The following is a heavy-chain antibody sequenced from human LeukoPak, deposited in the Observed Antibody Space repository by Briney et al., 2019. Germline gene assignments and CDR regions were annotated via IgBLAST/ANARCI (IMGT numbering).Heavy chain of an antibody. CDR2: IRSKANSYAT. CDR3: TSYYGSGKRAFDI. V-gene: IGHV3-73*01. J-gene: IGHJ3*02. Sequence: SGGSLRLSCAASGFTFSGSAMHWVRQASGKGLEWVGRIRSKANSYATAYAASVKGRLTISRDDSKNTAYLQMNSLKTEDTAVYYCTSYYGSGKRAFDIWGQGTMVTVSS. D-gene: IGHD3-10*01. CDR1: GFTFSGSA.